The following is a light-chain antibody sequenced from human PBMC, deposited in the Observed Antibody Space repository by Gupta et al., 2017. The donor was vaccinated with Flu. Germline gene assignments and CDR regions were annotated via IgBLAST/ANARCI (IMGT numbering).Light chain of an antibody. CDR1: NRDVGGYNF. V-gene: IGLV2-14*01. CDR3: SSYTTTSNLYV. Sequence: ITTSSTASNRDVGGYNFFAWYLQPPGEAPNLLIYEVSNRPSGVPTRFSGSKSANTASLTISGLQAEDEGDYFWSSYTTTSNLYVFGTGTKVTVL. J-gene: IGLJ1*01. CDR2: EVS.